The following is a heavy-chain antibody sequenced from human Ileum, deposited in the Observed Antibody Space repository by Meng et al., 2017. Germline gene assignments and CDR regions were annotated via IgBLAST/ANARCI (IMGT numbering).Heavy chain of an antibody. CDR2: IHYSGST. J-gene: IGHJ4*02. D-gene: IGHD2-15*01. CDR3: AAFCSGGSCPDY. Sequence: QVQLQESGPGLAKPSETLYLTCTVSGASISSYYWTWSRQPPGKGLDWIGYIHYSGSTNYNPSLKSRITMSVDTSKNQVSLKLSSVTAADTAIYYCAAFCSGGSCPDYWGQGTLVTVSS. V-gene: IGHV4-59*01. CDR1: GASISSYY.